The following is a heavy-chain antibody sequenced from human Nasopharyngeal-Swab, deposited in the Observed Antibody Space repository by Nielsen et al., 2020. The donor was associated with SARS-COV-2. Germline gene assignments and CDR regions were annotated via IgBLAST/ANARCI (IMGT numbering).Heavy chain of an antibody. D-gene: IGHD3-3*01. CDR3: ARDSPITIFGVVITTPVDY. Sequence: VRQAPGKGLEWVSYISGSSGTINYVDSVKGRFTISRDNAKNSLYLQMNSLRAEDTAVYYCARDSPITIFGVVITTPVDYWGQGTRVTVSS. V-gene: IGHV3-48*01. CDR2: ISGSSGTI. J-gene: IGHJ4*02.